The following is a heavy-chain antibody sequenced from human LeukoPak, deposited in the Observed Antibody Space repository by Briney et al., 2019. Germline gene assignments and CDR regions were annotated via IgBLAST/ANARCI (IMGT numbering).Heavy chain of an antibody. J-gene: IGHJ4*02. CDR3: ARVFSSGWYYFDF. CDR1: GFTVSSNY. V-gene: IGHV3-53*01. CDR2: IYSGDNT. Sequence: PGGSLRLSCAASGFTVSSNYMSWVRQAPGKGLEWVSAIYSGDNTYYADSVKGRFAISRDNSKNTLYLQMNSLSAEDTAVYYCARVFSSGWYYFDFWGQGTLVTVSS. D-gene: IGHD6-19*01.